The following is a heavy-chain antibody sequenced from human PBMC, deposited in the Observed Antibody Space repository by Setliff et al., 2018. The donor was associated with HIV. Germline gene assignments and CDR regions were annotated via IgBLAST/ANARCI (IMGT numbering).Heavy chain of an antibody. Sequence: KTSETLSLTCAVYGGSFSGYYWSWVRQAPGKGLEWVSYISSSGSTIYYADSVKGRFTISRDNAKNSLYLQMNSLRAEDTAVYYCASSGSGSYINWFGPWGQGTLVTVSS. CDR1: GGSFSGYY. D-gene: IGHD3-10*01. CDR3: ASSGSGSYINWFGP. V-gene: IGHV3-11*04. J-gene: IGHJ5*02. CDR2: ISSSGSTI.